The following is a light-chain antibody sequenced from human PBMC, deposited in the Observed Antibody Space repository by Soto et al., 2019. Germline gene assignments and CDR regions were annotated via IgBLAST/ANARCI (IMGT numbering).Light chain of an antibody. CDR3: QQSYSTRPWT. J-gene: IGKJ1*01. CDR1: QSISSY. CDR2: AAS. Sequence: DIQMTQSPSSLSASVGDRVTITCRARQSISSYLNWYQQKPGKAPKLLIYAASSLQSGVPSRFSGSGSGTDFTLTISSLQPEDFATYYCQQSYSTRPWTFGQGTKVDIK. V-gene: IGKV1-39*01.